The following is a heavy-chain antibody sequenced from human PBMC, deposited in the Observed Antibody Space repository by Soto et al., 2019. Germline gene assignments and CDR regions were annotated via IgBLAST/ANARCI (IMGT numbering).Heavy chain of an antibody. J-gene: IGHJ1*01. CDR1: GFTFDDYA. D-gene: IGHD6-13*01. CDR3: VKDESINWYSGHFRH. Sequence: PGGPLRLSCAASGFTFDDYAMHWVRQVPGKGLEWVSGINWNSGSIGYGDSVKGRFAISRDNAKNSLHLQMNSLSAEDTAFYYCVKDESINWYSGHFRHWGQGTLVTVSS. V-gene: IGHV3-9*01. CDR2: INWNSGSI.